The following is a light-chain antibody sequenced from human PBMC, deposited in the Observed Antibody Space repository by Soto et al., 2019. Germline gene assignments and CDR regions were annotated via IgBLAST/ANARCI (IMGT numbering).Light chain of an antibody. CDR2: ATS. Sequence: EIVLTQSPATLSLSPGERATLSCRASQNINSYLAWYQQKPGQAPRLLIYATSNRATGIPARFSGSGSGTDFTLSISSLEPEDFAVYYCQQRSSWPFIFGPGTKVDIK. J-gene: IGKJ3*01. V-gene: IGKV3-11*01. CDR3: QQRSSWPFI. CDR1: QNINSY.